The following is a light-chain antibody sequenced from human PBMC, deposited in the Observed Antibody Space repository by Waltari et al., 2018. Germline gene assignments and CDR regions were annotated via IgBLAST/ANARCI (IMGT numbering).Light chain of an antibody. J-gene: IGLJ3*02. CDR3: CSYAGSHTWV. Sequence: QSALIQPRSVSGSPGQSVTIFCIGTSSDVGGHDVVSWYQQHPGKAPKLIIYDVSQRPSGVPNRFSGSKSGNTASLTISGLQAEDEAHYYCCSYAGSHTWVFGGGTIVTV. CDR1: SSDVGGHDV. V-gene: IGLV2-11*01. CDR2: DVS.